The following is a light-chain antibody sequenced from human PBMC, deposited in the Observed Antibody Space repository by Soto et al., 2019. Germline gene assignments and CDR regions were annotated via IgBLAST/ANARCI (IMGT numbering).Light chain of an antibody. V-gene: IGKV1-33*01. CDR2: DAS. CDR3: QQYENLPT. CDR1: QNINNY. J-gene: IGKJ5*01. Sequence: DIQMTPSPSSLSASVGDKVTITCQASQNINNYLNWYQQTPGRAPKLLIYDASNLEAGVPSRFRGSGSGTDFTFTISRLQPEDIATYYCQQYENLPTFGQGTRLDIK.